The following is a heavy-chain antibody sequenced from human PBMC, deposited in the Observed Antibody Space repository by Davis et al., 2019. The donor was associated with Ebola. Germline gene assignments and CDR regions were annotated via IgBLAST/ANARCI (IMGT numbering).Heavy chain of an antibody. CDR3: ARDRGYYDSSGYYWFDP. Sequence: MPSETLSLTYTVSGGSFSSSTYYWGWIRQPPGRGLEWIGSISYSGSTHYNPSLKSRVTMSVGTSKNQFSLKLSSVTAADTAVYYCARDRGYYDSSGYYWFDPWGQGTLVTVSS. CDR2: ISYSGST. V-gene: IGHV4-39*02. D-gene: IGHD3-22*01. CDR1: GGSFSSSTYY. J-gene: IGHJ5*02.